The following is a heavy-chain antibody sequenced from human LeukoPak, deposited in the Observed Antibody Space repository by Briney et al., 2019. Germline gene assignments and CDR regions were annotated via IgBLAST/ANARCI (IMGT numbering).Heavy chain of an antibody. V-gene: IGHV3-23*01. CDR3: ARVDYNNGHPDY. CDR2: ISGTAGNT. Sequence: GGSLRLSCAAPGFTFSSYAMSWVRQAPGKGLEWVSAISGTAGNTYYADSVKGRFTISRDNSKNTLYLQMNSLRAEDTAVYYCARVDYNNGHPDYWGQGTLVTVSS. J-gene: IGHJ4*02. D-gene: IGHD4-11*01. CDR1: GFTFSSYA.